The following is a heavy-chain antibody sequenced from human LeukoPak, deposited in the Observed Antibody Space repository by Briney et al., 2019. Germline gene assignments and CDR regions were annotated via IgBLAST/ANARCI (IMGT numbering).Heavy chain of an antibody. Sequence: SETLSLTCAVSGGSISSSSYYWGWIRQPPGKGLEWIGSIYYSGSTYYNPSLKSRVTISVDTSKNQFSLKLSSVTAADTAVYYCARTWVSSGPNFNWYFDLWGRGTLVTVSS. CDR3: ARTWVSSGPNFNWYFDL. D-gene: IGHD4/OR15-4a*01. J-gene: IGHJ2*01. CDR1: GGSISSSSYY. V-gene: IGHV4-39*01. CDR2: IYYSGST.